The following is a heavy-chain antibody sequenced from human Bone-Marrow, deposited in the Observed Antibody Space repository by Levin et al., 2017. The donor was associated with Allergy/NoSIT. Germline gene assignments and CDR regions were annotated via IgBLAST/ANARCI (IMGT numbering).Heavy chain of an antibody. Sequence: SCAASGFTFSDHYMDWVRQAPGKGLEWVGRTRNKANSYTTEYAASVKGRFTISRDDSKNSLYLQMNSLKTEDTAVYYCARVPYSSSWYYFDYWGQGTLVTVSS. CDR3: ARVPYSSSWYYFDY. CDR2: TRNKANSYTT. V-gene: IGHV3-72*01. CDR1: GFTFSDHY. J-gene: IGHJ4*02. D-gene: IGHD6-13*01.